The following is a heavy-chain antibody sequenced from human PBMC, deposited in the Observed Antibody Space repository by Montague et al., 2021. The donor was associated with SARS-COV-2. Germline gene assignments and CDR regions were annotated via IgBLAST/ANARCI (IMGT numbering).Heavy chain of an antibody. Sequence: SETLSLTCTVSGGSISSSSYYWGWIRQPPGKGLEWIGSIYYSGSTYYNPSLKSRVTMSVDTSKNQFSLKLSSVTAADTAVYYCARHAGKRITIFGVVKGQYYFDYWGQGTLVTVSS. CDR1: GGSISSSSYY. CDR2: IYYSGST. V-gene: IGHV4-39*01. D-gene: IGHD3-3*01. J-gene: IGHJ4*02. CDR3: ARHAGKRITIFGVVKGQYYFDY.